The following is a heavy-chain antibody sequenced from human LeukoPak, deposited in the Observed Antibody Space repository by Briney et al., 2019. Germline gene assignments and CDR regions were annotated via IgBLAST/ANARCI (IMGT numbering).Heavy chain of an antibody. J-gene: IGHJ4*02. CDR2: ISAYNGNT. CDR1: GYTFTSFG. Sequence: ASVKVSCKASGYTFTSFGINWVRQAPGHGLEWMGWISAYNGNTNYAQKLQGRVTMTTDTSTNTAYMDLRSLRSDDTAVYYCARAWLFGVVILYYFDYWGQGTLVTVSS. V-gene: IGHV1-18*01. CDR3: ARAWLFGVVILYYFDY. D-gene: IGHD3-3*01.